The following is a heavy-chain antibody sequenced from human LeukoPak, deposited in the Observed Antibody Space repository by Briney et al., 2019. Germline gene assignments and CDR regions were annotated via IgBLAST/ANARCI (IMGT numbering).Heavy chain of an antibody. D-gene: IGHD2-15*01. J-gene: IGHJ4*02. CDR2: IIPIFGTA. Sequence: ASVKVSCKASGGTFSSYAISWVRQAPGQGLEWMGGIIPIFGTANYAQKFQGRVTITADESTSTAYMELSSLRSEDTAVYYCGRGGEAYCSGGSCHFDYWGQGTLVTVSS. V-gene: IGHV1-69*01. CDR1: GGTFSSYA. CDR3: GRGGEAYCSGGSCHFDY.